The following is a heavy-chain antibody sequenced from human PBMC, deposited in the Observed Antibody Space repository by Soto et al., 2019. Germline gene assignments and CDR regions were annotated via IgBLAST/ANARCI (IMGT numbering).Heavy chain of an antibody. J-gene: IGHJ4*02. CDR3: ASERLCGADCYFFDN. CDR2: ISGSNNNI. D-gene: IGHD2-21*02. CDR1: GFTLRNYE. Sequence: GGSVRLSXAASGFTLRNYEMNWVRQAPGKGLEWISKISGSNNNIYYADSVRGRFTISRDNAKNSLYLQMNSLRAEDTAIYYCASERLCGADCYFFDNWGQGTQVTVSS. V-gene: IGHV3-48*03.